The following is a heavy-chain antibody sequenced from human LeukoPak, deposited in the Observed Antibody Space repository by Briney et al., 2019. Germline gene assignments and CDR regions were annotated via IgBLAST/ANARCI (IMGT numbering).Heavy chain of an antibody. CDR2: IYPGDYDT. D-gene: IGHD2-2*02. CDR3: AGHSFDTVDAFDV. CDR1: AYSFATYW. V-gene: IGHV5-51*01. J-gene: IGHJ3*01. Sequence: GESLKISCKGSAYSFATYWIAWVRQLPGKGLEWMGIIYPGDYDTRYSPSFQGHVTISVDKSISTAYLQWRSLRASDTAMYFCAGHSFDTVDAFDVWGQGTIVTVSA.